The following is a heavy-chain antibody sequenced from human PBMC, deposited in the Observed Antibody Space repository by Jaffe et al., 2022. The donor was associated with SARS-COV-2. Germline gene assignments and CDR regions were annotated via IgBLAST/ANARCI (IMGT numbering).Heavy chain of an antibody. CDR2: IYYSGST. CDR3: ARDTRESAFDI. J-gene: IGHJ3*02. D-gene: IGHD3-10*01. Sequence: QVQLQESGPGLVKPSETLSLTCTVSGGSISGYYWSWIRQPPGKGLEWIGYIYYSGSTNYNPSLKSRVTISVDTSKNQFSLKLSSVTAADTAVYYCARDTRESAFDIWGQGTMVTVSS. V-gene: IGHV4-59*01. CDR1: GGSISGYY.